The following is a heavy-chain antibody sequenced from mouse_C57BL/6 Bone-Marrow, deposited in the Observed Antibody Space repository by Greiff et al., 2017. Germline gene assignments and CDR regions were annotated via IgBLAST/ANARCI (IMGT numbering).Heavy chain of an antibody. CDR3: ARTPLDGYSAWFAY. J-gene: IGHJ3*01. CDR1: GFSLSTFGMG. D-gene: IGHD2-3*01. CDR2: IWWDDDK. V-gene: IGHV8-8*01. Sequence: QVTLKECGPGILQPSQTLSLTCSFSGFSLSTFGMGVGWIRQPSGKGLEWLAHIWWDDDKYYNPALKSRLTISKDTSKNQVFLTIANVDTADSATYYCARTPLDGYSAWFAYWGQGTLVTVSA.